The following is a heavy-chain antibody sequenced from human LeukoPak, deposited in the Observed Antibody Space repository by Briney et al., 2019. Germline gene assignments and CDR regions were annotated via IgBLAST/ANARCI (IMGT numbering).Heavy chain of an antibody. CDR2: IYYSGST. CDR1: GGSISSYY. V-gene: IGHV4-59*01. CDR3: ARVSTAMVHIFDY. J-gene: IGHJ4*02. Sequence: SETLSLTCTVSGGSISSYYWSWIRQPPGKGLEWIGYIYYSGSTNYNPSLKSRVTISVDTSKNQFSLKLSSVTAADTAVYYCARVSTAMVHIFDYWGQGTLVTVSS. D-gene: IGHD5-18*01.